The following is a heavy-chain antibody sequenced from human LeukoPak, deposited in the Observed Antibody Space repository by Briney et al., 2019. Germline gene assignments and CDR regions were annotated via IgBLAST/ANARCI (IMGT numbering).Heavy chain of an antibody. V-gene: IGHV4-4*02. D-gene: IGHD5/OR15-5a*01. J-gene: IGHJ4*02. CDR2: IYHSGST. CDR3: ARAESTSGFDY. Sequence: PSETLSLTCAVSGDSISSSNWWSWIRQPPGQGLEWIGEIYHSGSTNYNPSLKSRVTISVDRSKNQFSLNLNSVTAADTAVYYCARAESTSGFDYWGQGTLVTVSS. CDR1: GDSISSSNW.